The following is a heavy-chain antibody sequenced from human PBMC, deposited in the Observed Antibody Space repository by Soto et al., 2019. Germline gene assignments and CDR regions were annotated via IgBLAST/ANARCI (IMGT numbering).Heavy chain of an antibody. J-gene: IGHJ4*02. D-gene: IGHD3-22*01. CDR1: GFTFSNYW. CDR3: AKEGGIVADY. Sequence: GGSLRLSCAASGFTFSNYWMHWVRHAPGKGLVWVSRINSDGSSTSYADSVKGRFTISRDNAKNTLYLQMNSLRAEDTAVYYCAKEGGIVADYWGQGTLVTVSS. V-gene: IGHV3-74*01. CDR2: INSDGSST.